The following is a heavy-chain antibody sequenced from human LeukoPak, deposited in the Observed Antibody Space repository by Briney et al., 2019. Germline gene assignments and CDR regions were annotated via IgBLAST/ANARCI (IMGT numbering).Heavy chain of an antibody. CDR3: AKYFGGWYEDY. CDR2: ISAGGTT. D-gene: IGHD6-19*01. J-gene: IGHJ4*02. CDR1: GFTFSSYA. V-gene: IGHV3-23*01. Sequence: SGGSLRLSCAASGFTFSSYAMSWVRQAPGKGLQWVSAISAGGTTYYADSVKGRFTISRDNSKNTLYLQMNSLRAEDTAVYYCAKYFGGWYEDYWGQGTLVTVSS.